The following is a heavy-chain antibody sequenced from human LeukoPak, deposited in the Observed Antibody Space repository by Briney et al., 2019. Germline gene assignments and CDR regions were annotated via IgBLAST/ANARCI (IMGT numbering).Heavy chain of an antibody. D-gene: IGHD3-3*01. CDR3: ARDQGGRFLEWLFPGAFDI. J-gene: IGHJ3*02. CDR1: GGSISSSSYY. V-gene: IGHV4-39*07. Sequence: SETLSLTCTVSGGSISSSSYYWGWLRQPPGKGLEWIGSIYYSGNTYYNPSLKSRVTISVDRSKNQFSLKLSSVTAADTAVYYCARDQGGRFLEWLFPGAFDIWGQGTMVTVSS. CDR2: IYYSGNT.